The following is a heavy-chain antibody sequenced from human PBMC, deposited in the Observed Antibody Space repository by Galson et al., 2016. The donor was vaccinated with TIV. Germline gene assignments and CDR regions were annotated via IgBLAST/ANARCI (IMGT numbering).Heavy chain of an antibody. CDR1: GFIFSISD. CDR2: VSHDGTNK. V-gene: IGHV3-30*18. Sequence: SLRLSCAASGFIFSISDMHWVRQAPGKGLEWVAVVSHDGTNKDYADSVKGRFTISRDNSKRTLYLEMNSLGAEDTALYYCAKEENSGYYPNDAFDFWGQGTMVTVS. CDR3: AKEENSGYYPNDAFDF. D-gene: IGHD3-3*01. J-gene: IGHJ3*01.